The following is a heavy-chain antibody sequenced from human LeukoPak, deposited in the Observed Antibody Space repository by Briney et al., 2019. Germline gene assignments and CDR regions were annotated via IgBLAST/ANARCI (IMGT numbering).Heavy chain of an antibody. J-gene: IGHJ4*02. Sequence: ASVKVSCKASGYTFTSYGISWVRQAPGQGLEWMVWIIAYNGNTNYAQKLQGRVTMTTDTSTSTAYMELRSLRSDDTAVYYCARIHPHQKNGDYWGQGTLVTVSS. CDR2: IIAYNGNT. V-gene: IGHV1-18*01. D-gene: IGHD2-2*01. CDR3: ARIHPHQKNGDY. CDR1: GYTFTSYG.